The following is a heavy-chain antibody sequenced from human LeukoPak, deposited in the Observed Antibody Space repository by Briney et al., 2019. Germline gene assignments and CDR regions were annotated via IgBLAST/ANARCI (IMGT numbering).Heavy chain of an antibody. J-gene: IGHJ4*02. D-gene: IGHD3-22*01. CDR3: ASGYDSSGYYPPY. V-gene: IGHV3-53*01. Sequence: PGGSLRLSCAASGFTVSSNYMSWVRQAPGKGLEWVSVIYSGGSTYYADSVKGRFTISRDNSKNTLYLQMNSLRAEDTAVYYCASGYDSSGYYPPYWGQGTLVTVSS. CDR1: GFTVSSNY. CDR2: IYSGGST.